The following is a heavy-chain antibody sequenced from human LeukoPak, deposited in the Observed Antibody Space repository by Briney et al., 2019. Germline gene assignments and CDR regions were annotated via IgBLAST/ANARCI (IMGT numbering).Heavy chain of an antibody. CDR2: IYYSGST. CDR1: GGSLSSYY. D-gene: IGHD3-10*01. CDR3: AREITMVRGVSGSWFDP. Sequence: SETLSLTCAVSGGSLSSYYWSWIRQPPGKGLEWIGYIYYSGSTNYNPSLKSRVTISVDTSKNQFSLKLSSVTAADTAVYYCAREITMVRGVSGSWFDPWGQGTLVTVSS. V-gene: IGHV4-59*01. J-gene: IGHJ5*02.